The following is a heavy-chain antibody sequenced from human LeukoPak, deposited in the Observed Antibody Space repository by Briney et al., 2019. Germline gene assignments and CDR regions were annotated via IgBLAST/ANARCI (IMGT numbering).Heavy chain of an antibody. CDR2: ISYEGSNK. CDR1: GFTFSRYA. CDR3: ARPNITSYYDSRGYDAFDV. Sequence: PGGSLRLSCAASGFTFSRYAMHWVCQAPGKGLEWVAVISYEGSNKYHADSVKGRFTISRDNSKNTLFLQMNSLTAEDTAVYYCARPNITSYYDSRGYDAFDVWGQGTMVTVSS. J-gene: IGHJ3*01. D-gene: IGHD3-22*01. V-gene: IGHV3-30*04.